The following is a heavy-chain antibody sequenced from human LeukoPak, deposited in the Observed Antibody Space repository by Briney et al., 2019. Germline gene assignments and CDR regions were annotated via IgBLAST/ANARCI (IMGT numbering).Heavy chain of an antibody. Sequence: GGSLRLSCAASGFTVSSNYVSWVRQAPGKGLEWVSVIYSGGSTYYADSVKGRFTISRDNSKNTLCLQMNSLRAEDTAVYYCARGIATAANEDRFDPWGQGTLVTVSS. CDR1: GFTVSSNY. V-gene: IGHV3-53*01. CDR2: IYSGGST. D-gene: IGHD6-13*01. CDR3: ARGIATAANEDRFDP. J-gene: IGHJ5*02.